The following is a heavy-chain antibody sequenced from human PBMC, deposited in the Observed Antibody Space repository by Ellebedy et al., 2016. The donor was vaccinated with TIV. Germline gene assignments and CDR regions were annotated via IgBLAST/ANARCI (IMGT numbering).Heavy chain of an antibody. J-gene: IGHJ3*01. CDR1: GLTFSSHA. Sequence: PGGSLRLSCAASGLTFSSHAMSWVRQAPGKGLEWVSSITESGGNTYYADPVKGRFTISRDNSKDTLFLHMNSLRAEDTAIYFCARDPVGVGPAFDVWGQGTMVTVSS. D-gene: IGHD4-23*01. V-gene: IGHV3-23*01. CDR3: ARDPVGVGPAFDV. CDR2: ITESGGNT.